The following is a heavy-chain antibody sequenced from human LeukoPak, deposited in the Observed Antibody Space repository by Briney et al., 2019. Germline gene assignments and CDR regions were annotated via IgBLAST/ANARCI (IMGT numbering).Heavy chain of an antibody. D-gene: IGHD3-10*01. V-gene: IGHV2-5*01. J-gene: IGHJ4*02. CDR3: AHFHGSGKPYFDY. CDR1: GFSLTTTGVG. Sequence: KRSGPTLVNPTQSLTLTCTFSGFSLTTTGVGVGWIRQPPGKALEWLSLILYNGEKRYSPSLQGRLSITKDPSRDRVVLTLTDMDPLDTGTYYCAHFHGSGKPYFDYWGQGSLVTVSS. CDR2: ILYNGEK.